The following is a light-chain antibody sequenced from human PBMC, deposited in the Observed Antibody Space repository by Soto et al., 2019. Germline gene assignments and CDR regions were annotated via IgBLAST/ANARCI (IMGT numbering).Light chain of an antibody. CDR1: QSVSSSY. V-gene: IGKV3-20*01. Sequence: EIVLTQSPGTLSLSPGERATLSCRASQSVSSSYLAWYQQKPGQAPRLLIYGASSRATGIPDRFSGSGSGTDFTLNISRREPEDFAVYYCQQYGSSPGTFGQGTKLEIK. CDR2: GAS. CDR3: QQYGSSPGT. J-gene: IGKJ1*01.